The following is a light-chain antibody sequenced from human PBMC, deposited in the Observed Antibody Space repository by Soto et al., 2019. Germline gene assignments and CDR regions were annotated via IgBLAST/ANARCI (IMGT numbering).Light chain of an antibody. CDR3: CSYAGSYV. J-gene: IGLJ1*01. CDR2: DDS. CDR1: SSDVGGYNY. Sequence: QSALTQPRSVSGSPGQSVTISCTGTSSDVGGYNYVSWYQQHPGKAPKLMIYDDSKRPSGVPDRFSGSKSGNTASLTISGLQAEDEADYYCCSYAGSYVFGTGTKVTV. V-gene: IGLV2-11*01.